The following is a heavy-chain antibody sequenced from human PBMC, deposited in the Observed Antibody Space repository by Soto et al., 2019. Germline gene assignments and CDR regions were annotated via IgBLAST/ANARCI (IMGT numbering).Heavy chain of an antibody. Sequence: PGGSLRLSCAASGFTFSSYAMSWVRQAPGKGLEWVSAISGSGGSTYYADSVKGRFTISRDNSKNTLYLQMNSLRAEDTAVYYCAKDTRCSSTSCYAHSPSDPWGQGTLVTVSS. CDR1: GFTFSSYA. V-gene: IGHV3-23*01. J-gene: IGHJ5*02. D-gene: IGHD2-2*01. CDR2: ISGSGGST. CDR3: AKDTRCSSTSCYAHSPSDP.